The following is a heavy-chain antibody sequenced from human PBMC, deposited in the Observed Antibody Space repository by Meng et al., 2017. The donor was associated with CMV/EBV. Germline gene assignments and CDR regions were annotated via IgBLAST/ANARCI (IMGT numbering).Heavy chain of an antibody. J-gene: IGHJ4*02. V-gene: IGHV3-7*01. CDR1: GFTFSTYW. CDR3: ARTLRTPDY. D-gene: IGHD5/OR15-5a*01. Sequence: GESLKISCAASGFTFSTYWMSWVRQAPGKGLEWVATIKQDGSEKYYVDSVKGRFTISRDNAKNSLYLQMNSLRAKDTAVYYCARTLRTPDYWGQGTLVTVSS. CDR2: IKQDGSEK.